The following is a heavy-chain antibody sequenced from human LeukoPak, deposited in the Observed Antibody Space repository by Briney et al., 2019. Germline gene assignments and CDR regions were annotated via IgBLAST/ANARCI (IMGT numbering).Heavy chain of an antibody. CDR1: GYTLTEVS. V-gene: IGHV1-24*01. CDR2: FDPEDGET. J-gene: IGHJ2*01. Sequence: ASVKVSCKVSGYTLTEVSMHWVRQAPAKGLEWMGRFDPEDGETIYAQRFQGRVTITEDTSTDTAYMELSSLRSEDTAVYYCATDPPTLWARPTHTPKDWYLELWGRGTLVTVFS. D-gene: IGHD2/OR15-2a*01. CDR3: ATDPPTLWARPTHTPKDWYLEL.